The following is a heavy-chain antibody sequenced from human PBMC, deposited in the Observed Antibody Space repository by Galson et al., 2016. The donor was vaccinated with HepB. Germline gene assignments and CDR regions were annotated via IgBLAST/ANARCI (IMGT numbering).Heavy chain of an antibody. V-gene: IGHV1-2*02. Sequence: SVKVSCKVSGKRRTELAGKGVRQEPGQGREWKGRVQQKSGGRNYAEKFQGRGDMTRETSINTAYMEVTRLTSDDAAVYYCARGSIAARSHFDYWGQGTLVTVSS. CDR1: GKRRTELA. CDR2: VQQKSGGR. J-gene: IGHJ4*02. CDR3: ARGSIAARSHFDY. D-gene: IGHD6-6*01.